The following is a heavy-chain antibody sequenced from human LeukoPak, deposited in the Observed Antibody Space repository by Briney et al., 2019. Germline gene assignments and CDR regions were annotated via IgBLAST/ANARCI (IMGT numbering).Heavy chain of an antibody. V-gene: IGHV3-53*01. J-gene: IGHJ5*02. CDR2: IYSGGST. Sequence: GGSLRLSCAASGFTVSSNYMSWVRQAPGKGLEWVSVIYSGGSTYYADSVKGRFTISRDNSKNTLYLQMNSLRADDTAVYYCAREGLRWHRWFDPWGQGTLVTVSS. CDR3: AREGLRWHRWFDP. CDR1: GFTVSSNY. D-gene: IGHD4-23*01.